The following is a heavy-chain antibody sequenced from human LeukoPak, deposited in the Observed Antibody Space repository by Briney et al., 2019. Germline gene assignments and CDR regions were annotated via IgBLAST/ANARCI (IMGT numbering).Heavy chain of an antibody. CDR2: INPNSGGT. CDR3: ARGVRYSYGYYYYMDV. Sequence: ASVKVSCKASGYTFTGYYMHWVRQAPGQGLEWMGWINPNSGGTNYAQKFQGRVTMTRDTSIGTAYMELSRLRSDDTAVYYCARGVRYSYGYYYYMDVWGKGTTVTVSS. J-gene: IGHJ6*03. CDR1: GYTFTGYY. V-gene: IGHV1-2*02. D-gene: IGHD5-18*01.